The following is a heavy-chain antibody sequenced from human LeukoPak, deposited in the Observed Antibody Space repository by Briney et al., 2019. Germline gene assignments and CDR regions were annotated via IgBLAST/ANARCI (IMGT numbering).Heavy chain of an antibody. CDR1: GFTFSSYA. CDR2: IWYDGSDK. D-gene: IGHD6-13*01. J-gene: IGHJ4*02. V-gene: IGHV3-33*01. Sequence: GGSLRLSCAVSGFTFSSYAMHWVRQAPGKGLEWVAVIWYDGSDKSYAYSVKVRFTISRDNSKNTLYLQMNSQKAKDTAVYYCTRMPSSTSSWYYFDYWGQGTMVTVSS. CDR3: TRMPSSTSSWYYFDY.